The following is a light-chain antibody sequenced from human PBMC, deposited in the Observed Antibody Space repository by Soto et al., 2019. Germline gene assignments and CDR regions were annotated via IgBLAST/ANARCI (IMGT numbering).Light chain of an antibody. CDR3: QQYNNWPLT. V-gene: IGKV3-15*01. CDR1: QSVASN. J-gene: IGKJ4*01. Sequence: EVVMTQSPATLSLSPGERATLSCRASQSVASNLAWYQQKLGQAPRLLIYGASTRATGIPARFSGSGSGTEFTLTISSLQSEDFEVYYCQQYNNWPLTFGGGTKVDIK. CDR2: GAS.